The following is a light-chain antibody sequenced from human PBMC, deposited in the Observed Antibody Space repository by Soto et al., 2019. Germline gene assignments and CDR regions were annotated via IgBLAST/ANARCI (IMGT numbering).Light chain of an antibody. CDR1: SSDVGAYSY. J-gene: IGLJ2*01. CDR3: SSYAGSNNFVV. CDR2: EVS. Sequence: QSDLTQPPSASGSPGQSVTISCTGTSSDVGAYSYVSWYQQHPGKAPKLMIYEVSKRPSGVPDRFSGSKSGNTASLTVSGLQAEDEADYYCSSYAGSNNFVVFGGGTKLTVL. V-gene: IGLV2-8*01.